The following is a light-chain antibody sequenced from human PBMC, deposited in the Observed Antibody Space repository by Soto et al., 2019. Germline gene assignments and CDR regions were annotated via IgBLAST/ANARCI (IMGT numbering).Light chain of an antibody. CDR1: QSVSSY. CDR3: QQRSYWPLT. J-gene: IGKJ4*01. V-gene: IGKV3-11*01. Sequence: EIVLTQSPATLSLSPGESATLSCRASQSVSSYLAWYQQKPGQAPRLLIYDASNRATGIPARFSGSGSGTDFTLTISSLEPEDFAVYYCQQRSYWPLTFGGGTKVEIK. CDR2: DAS.